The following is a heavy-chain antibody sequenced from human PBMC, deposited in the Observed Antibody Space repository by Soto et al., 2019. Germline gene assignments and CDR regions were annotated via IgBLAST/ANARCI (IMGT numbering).Heavy chain of an antibody. V-gene: IGHV3-30-3*01. Sequence: QVQLVESGGGVVQPGRSLRLSCAASGFTFSSYAMHWVRQAPGKGLEWVAVISYDGSNKYYADSVKGRFTISRDNSKYTLYRQMNSLRAEDTAVYYCARDRDDFDYWGQGTLVTVSS. CDR2: ISYDGSNK. CDR1: GFTFSSYA. CDR3: ARDRDDFDY. D-gene: IGHD3-10*01. J-gene: IGHJ4*02.